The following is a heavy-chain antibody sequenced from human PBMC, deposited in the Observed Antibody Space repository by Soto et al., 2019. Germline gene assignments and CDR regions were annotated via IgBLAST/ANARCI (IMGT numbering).Heavy chain of an antibody. J-gene: IGHJ5*02. Sequence: PSETMSLTCTVSGGSISSGDYYWSWIRQPPGKGLEWIGYIYYSGSTYYNPSLKSRVTISVDTSKNQFSLKLSSVTAADTAVYYCASDLYLRYWCDPWGQGTIGTVSA. V-gene: IGHV4-30-4*01. CDR1: GGSISSGDYY. D-gene: IGHD3-16*02. CDR2: IYYSGST. CDR3: ASDLYLRYWCDP.